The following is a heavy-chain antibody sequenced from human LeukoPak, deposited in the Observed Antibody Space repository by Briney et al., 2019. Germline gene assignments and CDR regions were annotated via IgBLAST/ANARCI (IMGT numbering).Heavy chain of an antibody. J-gene: IGHJ5*02. V-gene: IGHV2-5*02. CDR2: IYWEDDK. CDR1: GFSLSTSGVG. Sequence: ESGPTLVKPTQTLTLTCTFSGFSLSTSGVGVGWIRQPPGKALEWLALIYWEDDKRYSPSLKSRLTITKDTSKNQVVLTMTNMDPVDTATYYCAHRFDPNWFDPWGQGTLVTVSS. CDR3: AHRFDPNWFDP. D-gene: IGHD3-10*01.